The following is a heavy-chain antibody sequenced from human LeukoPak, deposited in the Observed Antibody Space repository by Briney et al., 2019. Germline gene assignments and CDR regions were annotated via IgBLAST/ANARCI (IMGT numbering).Heavy chain of an antibody. Sequence: GGSLRLSCAASGFTFSSYWMTWVRQAPGKGLEWVANIKQDGREKYYVDSLKGRFTISRDQSKNTLFLQMNSLRAEDTAIYYCAKDRTYYYDSGGYYSDYWGQGTLVTVSP. CDR3: AKDRTYYYDSGGYYSDY. J-gene: IGHJ4*02. D-gene: IGHD3-22*01. CDR2: IKQDGREK. V-gene: IGHV3-7*05. CDR1: GFTFSSYW.